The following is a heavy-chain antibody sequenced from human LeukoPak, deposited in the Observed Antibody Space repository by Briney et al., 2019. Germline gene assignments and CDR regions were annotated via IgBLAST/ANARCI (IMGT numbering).Heavy chain of an antibody. CDR3: AKDRSEDSSGYLDY. CDR1: GFTFDDYA. CDR2: ISWNSGSI. J-gene: IGHJ4*02. D-gene: IGHD3-22*01. Sequence: GGSLRLSCAASGFTFDDYAMHWVRQAPGKGLEWVSGISWNSGSIGYADSVKGRFTISRDNSKNTLYLQMNSLRAEDTAVYYCAKDRSEDSSGYLDYWGQGTLVTVSS. V-gene: IGHV3-9*01.